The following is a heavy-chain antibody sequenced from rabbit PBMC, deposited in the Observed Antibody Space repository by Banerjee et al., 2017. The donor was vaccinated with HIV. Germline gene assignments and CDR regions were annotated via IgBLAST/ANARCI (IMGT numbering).Heavy chain of an antibody. CDR2: IYTGDGST. CDR3: ARDVVAGDGYAL. Sequence: LEESGGGLVQPEGSLALTCTASGFSFSSSYWICWVRQAPGKGLEWIACIYTGDGSTYYASWAKGRFTISKTSSTTVTLQMTSLTAADTATYFCARDVVAGDGYALWGQGTLVTVS. V-gene: IGHV1S45*01. D-gene: IGHD6-1*01. J-gene: IGHJ4*01. CDR1: GFSFSSSYW.